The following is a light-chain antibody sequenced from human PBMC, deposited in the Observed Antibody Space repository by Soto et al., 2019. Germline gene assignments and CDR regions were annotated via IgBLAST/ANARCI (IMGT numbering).Light chain of an antibody. J-gene: IGKJ1*01. Sequence: EIVLTQSPGTLAFSPGDRATLSCRASHSVNKAYLVWYQVNPGQAPRRLIYGAWSRATGIPDRFSGRGFGTDFTLTISRLEPEDFAVYYCQQSGSSPPTWAFGQGTKVDIK. V-gene: IGKV3-20*01. CDR3: QQSGSSPPTWA. CDR1: HSVNKAY. CDR2: GAW.